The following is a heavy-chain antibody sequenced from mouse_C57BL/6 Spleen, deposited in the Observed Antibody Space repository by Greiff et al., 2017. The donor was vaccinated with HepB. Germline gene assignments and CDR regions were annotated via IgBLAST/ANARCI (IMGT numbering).Heavy chain of an antibody. CDR2: INPGSGGT. D-gene: IGHD1-1*01. Sequence: VQLQQSGAELVRPGPSVKVSCKASGYAFTNYLIEWVKQRPGQGLEWIGVINPGSGGTNYNEKFKGKATLTADKSSSTAYMQLSSLTSEDSAVYFCARCGSSYYFDYWGQGTTLTVSS. V-gene: IGHV1-54*01. J-gene: IGHJ2*01. CDR1: GYAFTNYL. CDR3: ARCGSSYYFDY.